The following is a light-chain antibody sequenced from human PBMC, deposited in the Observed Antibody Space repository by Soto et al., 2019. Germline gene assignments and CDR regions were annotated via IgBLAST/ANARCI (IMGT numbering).Light chain of an antibody. CDR2: AAS. J-gene: IGKJ1*01. CDR3: QQSYSTPWT. CDR1: QSISSY. Sequence: DIQMTQSPSSLSASVGDRVTITCRASQSISSYLNWYQQKPGKAPKLLIYAASSLQSGVPSRFSGSGSGTDFTLTTSSLQPEDFATYYCQQSYSTPWTFGQGTKVDNK. V-gene: IGKV1-39*01.